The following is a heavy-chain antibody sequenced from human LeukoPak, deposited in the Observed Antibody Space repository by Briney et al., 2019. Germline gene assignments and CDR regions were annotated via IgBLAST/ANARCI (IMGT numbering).Heavy chain of an antibody. CDR2: ISSSSSYI. Sequence: PGGSLRLSCAASGFTIGSYSMNWVRQAPGRGLEWVSSISSSSSYIYYADSVKGRFTISRDNAKNSLDLQMNSLRAEDTAVYYCASLRLAYYYDSSGYPGQVWGQGTLVTVSS. CDR3: ASLRLAYYYDSSGYPGQV. J-gene: IGHJ4*02. CDR1: GFTIGSYS. V-gene: IGHV3-21*01. D-gene: IGHD3-22*01.